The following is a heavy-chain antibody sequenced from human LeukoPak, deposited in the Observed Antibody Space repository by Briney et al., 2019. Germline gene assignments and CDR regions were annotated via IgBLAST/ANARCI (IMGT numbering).Heavy chain of an antibody. D-gene: IGHD1-26*01. V-gene: IGHV1-2*02. CDR2: INPNSGGT. CDR1: GYTFTGYY. Sequence: ASVKVSCKASGYTFTGYYMHWVRQAPGQGLEWMGWINPNSGGTNYAQKFQGRVTMTRDTSISTAYMELSRLRSDDTAVYYCARDVRRPKVGARLLVYWGQGTLVTVSS. J-gene: IGHJ4*02. CDR3: ARDVRRPKVGARLLVY.